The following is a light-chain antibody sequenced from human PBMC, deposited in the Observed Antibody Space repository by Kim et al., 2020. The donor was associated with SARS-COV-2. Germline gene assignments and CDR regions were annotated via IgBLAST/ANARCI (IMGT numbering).Light chain of an antibody. CDR1: QSVGSY. V-gene: IGKV3-11*01. J-gene: IGKJ4*01. CDR3: QRSFT. CDR2: DAS. Sequence: EIVLTQSPATLSLSPGERVTLSCRASQSVGSYLAWYQQRPGQAPRLLIYDASNRATGIPARFSGTGSGTDFTLTISSLEPEDFAVYYCQRSFTFGGGTKVDIK.